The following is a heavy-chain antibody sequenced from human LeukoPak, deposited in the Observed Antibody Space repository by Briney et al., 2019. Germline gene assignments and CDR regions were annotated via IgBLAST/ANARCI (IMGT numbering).Heavy chain of an antibody. V-gene: IGHV1-18*01. J-gene: IGHJ6*03. CDR2: ISAYNGNT. D-gene: IGHD6-19*01. CDR3: ARVSLVAGIAVPYYYYYMDV. CDR1: GYTFTSYG. Sequence: ASVKVSCKASGYTFTSYGISWVRQAPGQGLEWMGWISAYNGNTNYAQKLQGRVTMTRDTSISTAYMELSRLRSDDTAVYYCARVSLVAGIAVPYYYYYMDVWGKGTTVTVSS.